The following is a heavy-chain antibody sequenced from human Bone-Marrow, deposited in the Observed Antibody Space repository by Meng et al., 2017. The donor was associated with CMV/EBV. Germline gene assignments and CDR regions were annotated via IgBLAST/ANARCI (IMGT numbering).Heavy chain of an antibody. V-gene: IGHV4-34*01. J-gene: IGHJ6*02. CDR2: INHSGST. Sequence: SETLSLTCAVYGGSFSGYYWSWIRQPPGKGLEWIGEINHSGSTNYNPSLKSRVTISVDTSKNQFSLKLSSVTAADTAVYYCARSITIFGVVNRRYYYGMDVWGQGTTVTVSS. CDR1: GGSFSGYY. D-gene: IGHD3-3*01. CDR3: ARSITIFGVVNRRYYYGMDV.